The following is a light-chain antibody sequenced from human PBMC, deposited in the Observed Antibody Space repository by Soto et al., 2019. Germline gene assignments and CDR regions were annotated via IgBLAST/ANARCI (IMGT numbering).Light chain of an antibody. V-gene: IGKV1-27*01. CDR2: AAS. CDR1: QGISNY. J-gene: IGKJ2*01. Sequence: DIQMTQSPSSLSASVGDRVTITCRASQGISNYLAWYQQKPGKVPKLLIYAASTLQSGVPSRFSGSGSGTDFTLTISSRQPEDGATYYCQKYNSAPPTFGQGTKLEIK. CDR3: QKYNSAPPT.